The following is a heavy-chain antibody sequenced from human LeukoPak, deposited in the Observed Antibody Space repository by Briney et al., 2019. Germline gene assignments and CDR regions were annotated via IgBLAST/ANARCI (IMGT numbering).Heavy chain of an antibody. CDR2: ISSSSTYI. CDR3: ARDDGFDFGGNSGSSDDAFDI. V-gene: IGHV3-21*01. D-gene: IGHD4-23*01. CDR1: GFTFNSYT. Sequence: GGSLRLSCAASGFTFNSYTMNWVRQAPGKGLEWVSSISSSSTYIYYADSVKGRFTISRDNAKNSLYLQMNSLRVEDTAVYYCARDDGFDFGGNSGSSDDAFDIWGQGTLVTVSS. J-gene: IGHJ3*02.